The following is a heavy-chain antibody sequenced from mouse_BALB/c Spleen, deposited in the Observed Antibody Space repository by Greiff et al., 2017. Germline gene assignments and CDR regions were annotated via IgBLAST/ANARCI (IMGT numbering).Heavy chain of an antibody. CDR3: ARNYGSRYGAY. CDR1: GFSLTSYG. J-gene: IGHJ3*01. V-gene: IGHV2-4-1*01. D-gene: IGHD1-1*01. CDR2: IWSGGST. Sequence: QVQLKESGPGLVQPSQSLSITCTVSGFSLTSYGVHWVRQSPGKGLEWLGVIWSGGSTDYNAAFISRLSISKDNSKSQVFFKMNSLQADDTAIYYCARNYGSRYGAYWGQGTLVTVSA.